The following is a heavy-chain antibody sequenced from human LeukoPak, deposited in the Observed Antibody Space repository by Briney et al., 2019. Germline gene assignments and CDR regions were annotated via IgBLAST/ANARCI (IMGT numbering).Heavy chain of an antibody. Sequence: GGSLRLSCAASGFTFSSYWMSWVRQAPGKGLEWVSSISSSSSYIYYADSVKGRFTISRDNAKNSLYLQMNSLRAEDTAVYYCARRRDGYNYFDYWGQGTLVTVSS. CDR1: GFTFSSYW. CDR2: ISSSSSYI. CDR3: ARRRDGYNYFDY. V-gene: IGHV3-21*01. J-gene: IGHJ4*02. D-gene: IGHD5-24*01.